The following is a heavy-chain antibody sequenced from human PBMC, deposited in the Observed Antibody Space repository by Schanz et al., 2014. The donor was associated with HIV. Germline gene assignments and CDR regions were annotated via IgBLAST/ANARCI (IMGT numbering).Heavy chain of an antibody. CDR1: GFTFSDFW. D-gene: IGHD1-1*01. Sequence: EVHLVESGGGMVQPGGSLRLSCAASGFTFSDFWMTWVRQAPGKGLEWVANIKGDGSEKSLVDSVKGRFTISRDNSKSTLYLQMNRLRAEDTAVYYCARDGYNSLSRKDYYFDSWGQGTLVTVSS. J-gene: IGHJ4*02. V-gene: IGHV3-7*03. CDR2: IKGDGSEK. CDR3: ARDGYNSLSRKDYYFDS.